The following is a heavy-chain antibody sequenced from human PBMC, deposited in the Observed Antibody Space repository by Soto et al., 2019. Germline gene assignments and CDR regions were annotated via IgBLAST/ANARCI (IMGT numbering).Heavy chain of an antibody. CDR1: GYTFTGYA. J-gene: IGHJ6*02. CDR2: INAGNGNT. CDR3: AREGGFHYYYGMDV. V-gene: IGHV1-3*01. D-gene: IGHD3-10*01. Sequence: GASVKVSCKASGYTFTGYAMHWVRQAPGQRLEWMGWINAGNGNTKYSQKFQGRVTITRDTSASTAYMELSSLRSEDTAVYYCAREGGFHYYYGMDVWGQGTTVTVSS.